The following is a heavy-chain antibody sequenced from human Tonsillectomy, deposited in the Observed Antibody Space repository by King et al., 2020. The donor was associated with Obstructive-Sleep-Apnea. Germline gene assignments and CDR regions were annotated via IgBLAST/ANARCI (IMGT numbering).Heavy chain of an antibody. Sequence: QLVQSGAEVKKPGASVKVSCKASGYSFTSYGIYWVRQAPGQGLEWMGWISPHNGNTTYAQNFQGRVTMTTDTSTSTAYMELRSLRSDDTAFYYCARDLYYFDARGPAYWGQGTLVAVSS. CDR2: ISPHNGNT. V-gene: IGHV1-18*04. CDR3: ARDLYYFDARGPAY. D-gene: IGHD3-22*01. J-gene: IGHJ4*02. CDR1: GYSFTSYG.